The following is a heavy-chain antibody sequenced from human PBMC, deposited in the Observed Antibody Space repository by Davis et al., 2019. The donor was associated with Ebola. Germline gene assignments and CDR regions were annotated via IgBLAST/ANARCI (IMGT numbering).Heavy chain of an antibody. V-gene: IGHV3-53*01. D-gene: IGHD3-22*01. CDR3: ARGGYYDSSGYSHETFDI. Sequence: GESLKISCEVSGFSVSGKYMSWVRQAPGKGPEWVSVFYTDERTYYADSVKGRFTVSRDNAKNSLYLQMNSLSAEDTAVYHCARGGYYDSSGYSHETFDIWGQGTMVTVSS. CDR2: FYTDERT. J-gene: IGHJ3*02. CDR1: GFSVSGKY.